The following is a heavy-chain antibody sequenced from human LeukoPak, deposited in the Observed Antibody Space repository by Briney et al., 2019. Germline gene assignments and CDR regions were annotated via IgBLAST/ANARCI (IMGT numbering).Heavy chain of an antibody. CDR1: GFTFSSYA. CDR2: ISYDGSNK. J-gene: IGHJ4*02. Sequence: GGSLRLSCAASGFTFSSYAMHWVRQAPGKGLEWVAVISYDGSNKYYADSVKGRFTISRDNSKNTLYLQMNSLRAEDTAVYYCARDLYGSGSSIGYWGQGTLVTVSS. D-gene: IGHD3-10*01. V-gene: IGHV3-30*04. CDR3: ARDLYGSGSSIGY.